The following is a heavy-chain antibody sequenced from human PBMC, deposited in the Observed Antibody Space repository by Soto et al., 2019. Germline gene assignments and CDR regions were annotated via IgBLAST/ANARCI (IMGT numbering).Heavy chain of an antibody. D-gene: IGHD6-6*01. Sequence: GGSLRLSCAASGFTFGSYAMNWIRQAPGMGLEWVSGISGNGDGTYYADSVKGRSTISRDNSKNTLYLQMNSLRAEDTAVYYCAKVMWAARNYFDYWGQGTLVTVSS. J-gene: IGHJ4*02. V-gene: IGHV3-23*01. CDR1: GFTFGSYA. CDR3: AKVMWAARNYFDY. CDR2: ISGNGDGT.